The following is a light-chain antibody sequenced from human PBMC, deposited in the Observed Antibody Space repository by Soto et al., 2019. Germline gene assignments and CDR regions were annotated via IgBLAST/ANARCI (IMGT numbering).Light chain of an antibody. Sequence: DIQMTQSPSSLSASVADRVTITCRASQDIGTDLGWYQQKPGKAHERLIYEASVLQSGVPSRFSGSGSGTEFTLTVSSLQPEDFATYYCVQHYSYPLNFGGVTKVDIK. CDR2: EAS. CDR3: VQHYSYPLN. V-gene: IGKV1-17*01. J-gene: IGKJ4*01. CDR1: QDIGTD.